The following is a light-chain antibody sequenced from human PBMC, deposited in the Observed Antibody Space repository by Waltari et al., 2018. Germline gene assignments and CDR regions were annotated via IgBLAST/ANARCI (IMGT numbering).Light chain of an antibody. J-gene: IGKJ3*01. V-gene: IGKV1-39*01. Sequence: DIQMTQSPTSLSASVGDRVTITCRASQSVSSYLNWYQQQPGKAPKLLIYAASTWQSGVPSRFSGSGYGTDFILTIGSLQPDDFATYYCQESLTSPVFGPGTKVEMK. CDR2: AAS. CDR3: QESLTSPV. CDR1: QSVSSY.